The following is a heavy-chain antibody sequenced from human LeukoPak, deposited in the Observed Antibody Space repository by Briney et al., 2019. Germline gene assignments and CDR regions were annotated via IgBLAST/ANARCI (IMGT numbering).Heavy chain of an antibody. CDR1: GGSIRSSYYY. J-gene: IGHJ4*02. CDR3: ARGPTRSGWRNKFDY. CDR2: IYDSGST. V-gene: IGHV4-39*07. Sequence: SETLSLTCTVSGGSIRSSYYYWGWIRQPPGKGLEWIGSIYDSGSTYYNPSLKSRVTISVDTSKNQFSLKLSSVTAADTAVYYCARGPTRSGWRNKFDYWGQGTLVTVSS. D-gene: IGHD6-19*01.